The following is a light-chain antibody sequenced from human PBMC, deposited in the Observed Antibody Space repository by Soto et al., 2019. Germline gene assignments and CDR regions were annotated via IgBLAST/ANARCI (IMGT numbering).Light chain of an antibody. CDR1: SGSVSTSYY. Sequence: QAVVTQEPSFSVSPGGTVTLTCGLSSGSVSTSYYPSWYQQTPGQAPRTLIYSTNTRSSGVPDRFSGSILGNKAALTITGAQADDESDYYCVLYMASGFSFGGGTKLTVL. CDR2: STN. J-gene: IGLJ2*01. V-gene: IGLV8-61*01. CDR3: VLYMASGFS.